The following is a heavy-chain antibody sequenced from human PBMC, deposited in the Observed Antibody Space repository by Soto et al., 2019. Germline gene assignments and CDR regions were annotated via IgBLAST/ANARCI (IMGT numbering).Heavy chain of an antibody. CDR3: AKEGRSYDNFWSGSVGSFNI. D-gene: IGHD3-3*01. CDR1: GVSFSNHA. Sequence: QGQLVESGGGVVQPGRSLRLSCIGSGVSFSNHAMHWVRQAPGKGLEWVAYISYDGSNKAYADSVQGRFTISRDNSKNRVTLQVNSLRLEDSGVFHCAKEGRSYDNFWSGSVGSFNIWGRGTAVTVSS. J-gene: IGHJ3*02. V-gene: IGHV3-30*02. CDR2: ISYDGSNK.